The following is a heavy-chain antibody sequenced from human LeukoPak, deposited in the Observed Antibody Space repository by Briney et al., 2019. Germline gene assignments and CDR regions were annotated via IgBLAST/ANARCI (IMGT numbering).Heavy chain of an antibody. J-gene: IGHJ5*02. V-gene: IGHV1-2*02. CDR3: ARGRRAAAGNSRYNWFDP. D-gene: IGHD6-13*01. Sequence: ASVKVSCKASGYTFTAYYMHWVRQAPGQGLEWMGWINPNSGGTNYAQKFQGRVTMTRDTSISTAYMELSRLRSDDTAVYYCARGRRAAAGNSRYNWFDPWGQGTLVTVSS. CDR2: INPNSGGT. CDR1: GYTFTAYY.